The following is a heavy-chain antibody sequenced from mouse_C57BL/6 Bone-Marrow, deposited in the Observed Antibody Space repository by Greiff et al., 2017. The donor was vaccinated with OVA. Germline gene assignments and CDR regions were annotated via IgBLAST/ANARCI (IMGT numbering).Heavy chain of an antibody. Sequence: VQLQQPGAELVRPGSSVKLSCKASGYTFTSYWMHWVKQRPVQGLEWIGNIDPSDSDTHYNQKFKDKATLTVDKASSTAYMQLSSLTSEDSAVYYCAREDYYYFECWGKGTTLTVSS. CDR2: IDPSDSDT. J-gene: IGHJ2*01. V-gene: IGHV1-52*01. CDR1: GYTFTSYW. D-gene: IGHD1-1*01. CDR3: AREDYYYFEC.